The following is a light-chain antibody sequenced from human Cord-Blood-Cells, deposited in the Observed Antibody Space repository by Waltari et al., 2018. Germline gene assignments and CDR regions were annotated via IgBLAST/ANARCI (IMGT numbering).Light chain of an antibody. CDR3: QKYNSAPT. J-gene: IGKJ1*01. V-gene: IGKV1-27*01. Sequence: DIQMTQSPSSLSASVGDGVTITCRASQGISNYLAWYQQKPGKVPKLLIYAASTLQSGVPSRFSGSGSGTDFTLTISSLQPEDVATYYCQKYNSAPTFGQGTKVEIK. CDR2: AAS. CDR1: QGISNY.